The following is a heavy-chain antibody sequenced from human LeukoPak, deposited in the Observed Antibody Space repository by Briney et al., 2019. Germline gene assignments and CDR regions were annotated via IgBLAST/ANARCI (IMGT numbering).Heavy chain of an antibody. CDR1: GGSISSYY. Sequence: SETLSLTCTVSGGSISSYYWSWIRQPPGKGLEWIGYIYYSGSTNYNPSLKSRVTISVDTSKNQFSLKLSSVTAADTAVYYCARDEYSSLSGAFDIWGQGTMVTVSS. J-gene: IGHJ3*02. V-gene: IGHV4-59*01. CDR3: ARDEYSSLSGAFDI. CDR2: IYYSGST. D-gene: IGHD6-6*01.